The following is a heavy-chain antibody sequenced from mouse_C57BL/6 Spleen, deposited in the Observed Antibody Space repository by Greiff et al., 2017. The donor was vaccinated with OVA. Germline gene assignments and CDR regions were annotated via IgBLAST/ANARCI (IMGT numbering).Heavy chain of an antibody. CDR2: IRSKSNNYAT. CDR1: GFSFNTYA. V-gene: IGHV10-1*01. Sequence: EAGGGLVQPKGSLKLSCAASGFSFNTYAMNWVRQAPGKGLEWVARIRSKSNNYATYYADSVKDRFTISRDDSESMLYLQMNNLKTEDTAMYYCVRQPGYGSSSGAMDYWGQGTSVTVSS. D-gene: IGHD1-1*01. J-gene: IGHJ4*01. CDR3: VRQPGYGSSSGAMDY.